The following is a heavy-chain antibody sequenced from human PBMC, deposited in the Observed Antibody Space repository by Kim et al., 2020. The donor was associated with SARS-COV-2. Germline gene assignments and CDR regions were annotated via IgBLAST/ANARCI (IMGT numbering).Heavy chain of an antibody. CDR1: GFTFNIYS. CDR2: ITSDEGTI. V-gene: IGHV3-48*02. D-gene: IGHD6-13*01. Sequence: GGSLRLSCAASGFTFNIYSMNWVRQTPVKGLEWVSYITSDEGTIYYADAVRGRFTISRDNAKNLVYLHMNSLRDEDTAIYYCARSVAGRFDYWGQGALVTVSS. CDR3: ARSVAGRFDY. J-gene: IGHJ4*02.